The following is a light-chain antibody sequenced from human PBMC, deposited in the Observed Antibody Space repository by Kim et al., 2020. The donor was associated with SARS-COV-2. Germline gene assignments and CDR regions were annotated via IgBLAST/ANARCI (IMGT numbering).Light chain of an antibody. CDR2: YDS. CDR3: QVWDSSSDHVV. CDR1: NIGSKS. V-gene: IGLV3-21*04. Sequence: SYELTQPPSVSVAPGKTARITCGGNNIGSKSVHWYQQKRGQAPVLVIYYDSDRPSGIPERFSGSNSGNTATLTISTVEAGDEADYYCQVWDSSSDHVVFGGGTKLTVL. J-gene: IGLJ2*01.